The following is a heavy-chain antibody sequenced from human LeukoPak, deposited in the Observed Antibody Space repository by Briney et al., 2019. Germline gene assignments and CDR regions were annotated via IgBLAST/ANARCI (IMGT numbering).Heavy chain of an antibody. V-gene: IGHV1-2*02. CDR3: ARVLYGDSYDALDI. CDR2: INPNSGGT. J-gene: IGHJ3*02. CDR1: GYTFTGYY. D-gene: IGHD4-17*01. Sequence: GASVKVSCKASGYTFTGYYMHWVRQAPGQGLEWMGWINPNSGGTNYALKFQGRVTMTRDASISTAYMELSSLRSDDTAVYYCARVLYGDSYDALDIWGQGTMVTVSS.